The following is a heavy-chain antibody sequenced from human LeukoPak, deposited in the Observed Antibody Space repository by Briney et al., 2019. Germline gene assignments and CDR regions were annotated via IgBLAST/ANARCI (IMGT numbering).Heavy chain of an antibody. Sequence: PGGSLRLSCAASGFTFSSYGMHWVRQAPGKGLEWVAVISYDGSNKYYADSVKGRFTISRDNSKNTLYLQMNSLRAEDTAVYYCAKSLSVTMIVPNWFDPWGQGTLVIVSS. CDR3: AKSLSVTMIVPNWFDP. CDR2: ISYDGSNK. V-gene: IGHV3-30*18. J-gene: IGHJ5*02. D-gene: IGHD3-22*01. CDR1: GFTFSSYG.